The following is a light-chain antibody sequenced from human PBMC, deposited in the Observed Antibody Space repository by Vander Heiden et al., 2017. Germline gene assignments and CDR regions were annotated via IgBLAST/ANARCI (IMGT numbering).Light chain of an antibody. V-gene: IGLV2-14*03. CDR1: SSDVGHYNY. J-gene: IGLJ1*01. CDR3: SSYTTSSTLV. Sequence: QSALTQPASVSGSPGQSITISCTGTSSDVGHYNYVSWYLQHTGEAPEISIYGVTDRPSGVSNRVSGSKCDNTASLTIAGLQAEDEADYYCSSYTTSSTLVFGTGTKVTVL. CDR2: GVT.